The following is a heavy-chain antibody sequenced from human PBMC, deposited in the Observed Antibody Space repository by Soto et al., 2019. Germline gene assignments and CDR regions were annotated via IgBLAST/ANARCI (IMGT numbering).Heavy chain of an antibody. J-gene: IGHJ6*02. CDR2: INHSGST. Sequence: SETLSLTCAVYGGSFSGYYWSWIRQPPGKGLEWIGEINHSGSTNYNPSLKSRVTISVDTSKNQFSLKLSSVTAADTAVYYCARIVLRYFDWLPSGMDAWGQGTTVTVSS. CDR3: ARIVLRYFDWLPSGMDA. V-gene: IGHV4-34*01. D-gene: IGHD3-9*01. CDR1: GGSFSGYY.